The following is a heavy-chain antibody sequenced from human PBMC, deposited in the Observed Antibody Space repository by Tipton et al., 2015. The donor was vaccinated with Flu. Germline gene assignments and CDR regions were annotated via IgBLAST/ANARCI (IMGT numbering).Heavy chain of an antibody. V-gene: IGHV4-38-2*02. CDR3: ARSPEDIGVTWGSHFDY. J-gene: IGHJ4*02. Sequence: TLSLTCTVSGDSINSGYYWGWIRQPPVKGMEWIGSIFHTGSTYHNPSLKGRASVSVYPSNNRFSLSLFSVSAADTAFYYCARSPEDIGVTWGSHFDYWCQGILVTVSS. D-gene: IGHD2-15*01. CDR1: GDSINSGYY. CDR2: IFHTGST.